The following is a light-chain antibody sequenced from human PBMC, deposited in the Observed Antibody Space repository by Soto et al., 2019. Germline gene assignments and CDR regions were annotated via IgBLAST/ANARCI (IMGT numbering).Light chain of an antibody. Sequence: QSVLTQPASVSGSPGQPITISCTGTSSDVGSFDSVAWYQHNPGKAPKLMSYDVSNRPSGVSNRFSGSKSGNTAPLAISWLQTEYEANYYCSSFTTSRTLVFGTGTKLTVL. CDR1: SSDVGSFDS. CDR2: DVS. CDR3: SSFTTSRTLV. V-gene: IGLV2-14*01. J-gene: IGLJ1*01.